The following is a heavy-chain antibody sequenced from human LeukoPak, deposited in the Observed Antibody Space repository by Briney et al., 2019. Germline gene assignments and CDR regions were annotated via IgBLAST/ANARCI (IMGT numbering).Heavy chain of an antibody. CDR2: ISGGGGST. CDR1: GFPFSSYA. J-gene: IGHJ4*02. CDR3: AKDRTSWYYPFDS. V-gene: IGHV3-23*01. D-gene: IGHD6-13*01. Sequence: GGSLRLSCAASGFPFSSYAMSWVRQAPGEGLEWVSVISGGGGSTYYADSVKGRFTISRDNSKDTLYLQMNSLRAEDTAVYFCAKDRTSWYYPFDSWGQGTLVTVSS.